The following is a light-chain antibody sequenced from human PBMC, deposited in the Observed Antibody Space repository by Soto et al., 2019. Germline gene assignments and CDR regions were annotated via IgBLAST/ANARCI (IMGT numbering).Light chain of an antibody. CDR1: SSNIGAGYD. Sequence: QSVLTQPPSVSGAPGQRVTISCTGSSSNIGAGYDVHWYQQLPGTAPKLLIYGNSNRPSGVPDRFSGSKSGTSASLAITGLQAKDEADYYCQSYDSSLSESYVFGTGTKVTVL. J-gene: IGLJ1*01. CDR2: GNS. V-gene: IGLV1-40*01. CDR3: QSYDSSLSESYV.